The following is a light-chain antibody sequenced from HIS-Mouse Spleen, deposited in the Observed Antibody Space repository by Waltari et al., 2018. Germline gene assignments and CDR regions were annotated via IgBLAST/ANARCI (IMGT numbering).Light chain of an antibody. Sequence: DIQMTQSPSSLSASVGDRVTITCQASQDISNYLNWYQQKQGKAPKLLIYEASNLETGVPSRFSGSGSGTDFTFTISSLQPEDIATYYCQQYDNLLTFGGGTKVEIK. CDR3: QQYDNLLT. J-gene: IGKJ4*01. CDR2: EAS. V-gene: IGKV1-33*01. CDR1: QDISNY.